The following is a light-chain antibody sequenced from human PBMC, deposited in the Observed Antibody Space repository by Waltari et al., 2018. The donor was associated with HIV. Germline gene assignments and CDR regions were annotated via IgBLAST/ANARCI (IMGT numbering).Light chain of an antibody. CDR1: QSVLYSSNNKNY. J-gene: IGKJ1*01. CDR2: WAS. V-gene: IGKV4-1*01. CDR3: QQYYSTPWT. Sequence: DMEMTQFPDSLAVSLNERATINCKSSQSVLYSSNNKNYLAWYQQKPGQPPKLLIYWASTRESGVPDRFSGSGSGTDFTLTISSLQAEGVAVYYCQQYYSTPWTFGQGTKVEI.